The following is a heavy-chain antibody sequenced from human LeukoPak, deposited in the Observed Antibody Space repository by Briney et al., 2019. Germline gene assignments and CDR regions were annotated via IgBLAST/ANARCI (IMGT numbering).Heavy chain of an antibody. Sequence: GGSLRLSCAASGFTFSDYYMSWIRQAPGKGLAWVSYISSSGSTIYYADSVKGRFTISRDNAKNSLYLQMNSLRSDDTAIYYCARDCIGCLGFDYWGQGTLVTVSS. CDR2: ISSSGSTI. CDR1: GFTFSDYY. D-gene: IGHD5/OR15-5a*01. V-gene: IGHV3-11*01. J-gene: IGHJ4*02. CDR3: ARDCIGCLGFDY.